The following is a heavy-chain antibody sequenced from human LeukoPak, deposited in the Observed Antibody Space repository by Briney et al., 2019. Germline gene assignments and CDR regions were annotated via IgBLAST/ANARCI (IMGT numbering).Heavy chain of an antibody. CDR1: GGSFSGYY. CDR3: ATHIVVVPAAMRAYNWFDP. D-gene: IGHD2-2*01. CDR2: TNHSGST. V-gene: IGHV4-34*01. Sequence: SETLSLTCAVYGGSFSGYYWSWIRQPPGKGLEWIGETNHSGSTNYNPSLKSRVTISVDTSKNQFSLKLSSVTAADTAVYYCATHIVVVPAAMRAYNWFDPWGQGTLVTVSS. J-gene: IGHJ5*02.